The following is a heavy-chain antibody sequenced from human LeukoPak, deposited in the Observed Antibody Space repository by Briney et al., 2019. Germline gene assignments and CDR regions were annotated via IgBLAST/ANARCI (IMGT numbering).Heavy chain of an antibody. CDR1: GGSFSGYY. CDR3: ARGPGDIVVVPAASKRFDP. CDR2: INHGGST. V-gene: IGHV4-34*01. J-gene: IGHJ5*02. Sequence: SETLSLTCAVYGGSFSGYYWSWIRQSPGKGLEWIGEINHGGSTNYNPSLKSRVTISVGTSKNQFSLKLSSVTAADTAVYYCARGPGDIVVVPAASKRFDPWGQGTLVTVSS. D-gene: IGHD2-2*01.